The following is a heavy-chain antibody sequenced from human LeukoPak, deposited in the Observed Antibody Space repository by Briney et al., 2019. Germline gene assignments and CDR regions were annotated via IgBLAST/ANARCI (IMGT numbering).Heavy chain of an antibody. Sequence: GGSLRLSCAASGFTFSSYWMSWVRQAPGKGLEWVANIKQDGSEKYYVDSVKGRFTISRDNAKNSLYLQMNSLRAEDTAVYYCARDSVTMVRGVNYYFDYWGQGTLVTVSS. CDR3: ARDSVTMVRGVNYYFDY. CDR2: IKQDGSEK. D-gene: IGHD3-10*01. CDR1: GFTFSSYW. J-gene: IGHJ4*02. V-gene: IGHV3-7*03.